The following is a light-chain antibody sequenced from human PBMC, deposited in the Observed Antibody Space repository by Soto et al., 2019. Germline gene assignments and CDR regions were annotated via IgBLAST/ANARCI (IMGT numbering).Light chain of an antibody. CDR2: DVT. V-gene: IGLV2-14*03. Sequence: QSALTQPASVSGSPGQSITISCTGTSSDVGSFDYVSWFQHYPGKAPKLIIFDVTNRPSGISHRFSGSKSGNTASLTISGLLTEDEADYYCTSYSDGATLLVFGGGTKVTVL. J-gene: IGLJ3*02. CDR1: SSDVGSFDY. CDR3: TSYSDGATLLV.